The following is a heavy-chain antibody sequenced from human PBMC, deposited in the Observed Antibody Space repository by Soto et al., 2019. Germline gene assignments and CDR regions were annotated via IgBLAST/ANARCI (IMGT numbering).Heavy chain of an antibody. CDR3: ASPHGYGNTFDI. D-gene: IGHD5-18*01. J-gene: IGHJ4*02. CDR2: ISYGSSFV. V-gene: IGHV3-21*01. Sequence: PGGSLRLSCAGSGFSFSNQRMTWVRQAPGKGLEWVSSISYGSSFVSYADSVKGRFTISRDNANNSLFLQMNSLRAEDTAVYFCASPHGYGNTFDIWGQGTLVTVSS. CDR1: GFSFSNQR.